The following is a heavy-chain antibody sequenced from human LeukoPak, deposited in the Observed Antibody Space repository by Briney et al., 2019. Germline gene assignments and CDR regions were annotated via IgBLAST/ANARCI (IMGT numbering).Heavy chain of an antibody. D-gene: IGHD6-13*01. J-gene: IGHJ6*02. V-gene: IGHV5-51*01. CDR2: TYPGDSDT. Sequence: GESLKISCQGSGYSFTNYWIAWVRQLPGKGLEWMGITYPGDSDTRYSPSFQGQVTISADKSISTAYLQWSSLEASDTAMYYCARHEGSNYGLDVWGQGTTVTVSS. CDR3: ARHEGSNYGLDV. CDR1: GYSFTNYW.